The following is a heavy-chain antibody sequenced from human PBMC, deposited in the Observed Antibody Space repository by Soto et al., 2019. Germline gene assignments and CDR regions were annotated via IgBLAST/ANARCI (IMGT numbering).Heavy chain of an antibody. V-gene: IGHV4-4*02. J-gene: IGHJ4*02. Sequence: SEPLSLTCAVSGVSISSGNWWTWVRQSPQRGLEYIGEIFHDGTANYYPSFERRVAISVDTSKNQFSLKLTSVTAADTAIYFCARLVYDTRLNYMYFDFWGQGTLVTVSS. CDR2: IFHDGTA. D-gene: IGHD3-10*01. CDR3: ARLVYDTRLNYMYFDF. CDR1: GVSISSGNW.